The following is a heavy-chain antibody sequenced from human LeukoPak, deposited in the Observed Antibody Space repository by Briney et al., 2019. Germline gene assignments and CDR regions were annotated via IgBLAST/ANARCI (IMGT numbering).Heavy chain of an antibody. V-gene: IGHV3-30-3*01. Sequence: GGSLRPSCAASGFTFNDYAMYWVRQTPGKGLEWVTLISYDGYDKSYADSVRGRFTISRDNSKNTLHLQMDSQRSEDTAVYYCARDFFPIVDSSWYEIGYWGQGTLVTVSS. CDR2: ISYDGYDK. D-gene: IGHD6-13*01. CDR3: ARDFFPIVDSSWYEIGY. J-gene: IGHJ4*02. CDR1: GFTFNDYA.